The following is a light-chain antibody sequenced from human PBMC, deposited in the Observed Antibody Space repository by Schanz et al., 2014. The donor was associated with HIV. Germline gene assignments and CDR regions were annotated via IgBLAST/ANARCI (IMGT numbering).Light chain of an antibody. V-gene: IGLV2-14*02. CDR2: EGS. J-gene: IGLJ2*01. Sequence: QSALTQPASVSGSPGQSITISCTGPSSDVGSYNLVSWYQQHPGKAPKLMIYEGSKRPSGIPDRFSGSKSGNTASLTVSGLQAEDEADYYCTSSGGTNNFVIFGGGTKLTVL. CDR3: TSSGGTNNFVI. CDR1: SSDVGSYNL.